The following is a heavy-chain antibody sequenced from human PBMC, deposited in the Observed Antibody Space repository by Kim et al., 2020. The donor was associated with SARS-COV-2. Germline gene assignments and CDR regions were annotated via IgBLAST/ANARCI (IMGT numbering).Heavy chain of an antibody. CDR3: ARWSAPYSSGDRYYYYGMDV. CDR1: GGSISSGSYY. D-gene: IGHD6-19*01. V-gene: IGHV4-61*02. Sequence: SETLSLTCTVSGGSISSGSYYWSWIRQPAGKGLEWIGRIYTSGSTNYNPSLKSRVTISVDTSKNQFSLKLSSVTAADTAVYYCARWSAPYSSGDRYYYYGMDVWGQGTTVTVSS. J-gene: IGHJ6*02. CDR2: IYTSGST.